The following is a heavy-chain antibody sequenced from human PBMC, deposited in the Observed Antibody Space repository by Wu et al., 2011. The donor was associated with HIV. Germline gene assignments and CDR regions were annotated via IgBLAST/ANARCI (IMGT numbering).Heavy chain of an antibody. J-gene: IGHJ1*01. V-gene: IGHV1-46*01. CDR3: ALGYDSSGHPAEYFQH. D-gene: IGHD3-22*01. CDR1: GYTFTSYY. CDR2: INPSGGST. Sequence: QVQLVQSGAEVKKPGASVKVSCKASGYTFTSYYMHWVRQAPGQGLEWMGIINPSGGSTSYAQKFQGRVTMTRDTSTSTVYMELSSLRSEDTAVYYCALGYDSSGHPAEYFQHWGQGTLVTVSS.